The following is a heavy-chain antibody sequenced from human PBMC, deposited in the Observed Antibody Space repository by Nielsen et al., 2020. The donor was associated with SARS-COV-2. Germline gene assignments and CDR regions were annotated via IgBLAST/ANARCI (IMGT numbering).Heavy chain of an antibody. J-gene: IGHJ6*02. V-gene: IGHV3-7*01. CDR3: ARDLAGVSVVDTFYFYYSAMDV. D-gene: IGHD5-18*01. CDR2: IKQDGSEK. CDR1: GFTFSSYW. Sequence: GESLKISCAASGFTFSSYWMSWVRQAPGKGLEWVANIKQDGSEKYYVDSVKGRFTVSRDNAKKSLYLQINSLRVEDTAVYYCARDLAGVSVVDTFYFYYSAMDVWGQGTTVAVSS.